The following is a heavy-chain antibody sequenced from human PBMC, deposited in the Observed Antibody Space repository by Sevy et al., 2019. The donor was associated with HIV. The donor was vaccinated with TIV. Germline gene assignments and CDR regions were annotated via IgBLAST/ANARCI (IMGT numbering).Heavy chain of an antibody. CDR1: GFTFSSYS. D-gene: IGHD3-22*01. V-gene: IGHV3-48*01. Sequence: GGSLRLSCAASGFTFSSYSMNWVRQAPGKGLEWVSYISSSSSTIYYADSVKGRFTISSDNAKNSLYLQMNSLRAEDTAVYYCARVQGYYDSTEDAFDIWGQGTMVTVSS. J-gene: IGHJ3*02. CDR3: ARVQGYYDSTEDAFDI. CDR2: ISSSSSTI.